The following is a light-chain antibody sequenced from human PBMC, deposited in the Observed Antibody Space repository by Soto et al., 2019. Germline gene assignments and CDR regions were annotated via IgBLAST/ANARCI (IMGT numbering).Light chain of an antibody. CDR2: GNS. J-gene: IGLJ3*02. CDR3: QSYDSSLSVWV. V-gene: IGLV1-40*01. CDR1: SSNIGAGYD. Sequence: QSVLTQSPSGSGAPGQRVTISCTGSSSNIGAGYDVHWYQQLPGTAPKLLIYGNSNRPSGVPDRFSGSKSGTSASLAITGLQAEDEADYYCQSYDSSLSVWVFGGGTKVTVL.